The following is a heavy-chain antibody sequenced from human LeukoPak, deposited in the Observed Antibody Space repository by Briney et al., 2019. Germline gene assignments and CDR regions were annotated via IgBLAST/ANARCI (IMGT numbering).Heavy chain of an antibody. Sequence: GGSLRLSCEGSGFSLSAYNMNWVRQAPGKGLESVSYISSSSATIYYADSVKGRFTISRDNAKNSLYLQMNSLRAEDTAVYYCARGMDSSSWMDWGQGTLVTVSS. CDR3: ARGMDSSSWMD. J-gene: IGHJ4*02. CDR1: GFSLSAYN. D-gene: IGHD6-13*01. V-gene: IGHV3-48*04. CDR2: ISSSSATI.